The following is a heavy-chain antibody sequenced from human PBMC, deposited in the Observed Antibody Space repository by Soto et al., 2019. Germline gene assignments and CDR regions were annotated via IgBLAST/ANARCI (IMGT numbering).Heavy chain of an antibody. J-gene: IGHJ5*02. CDR2: IFYRGST. CDR3: ARVSVVAVRRVFDP. CDR1: GDSITGGYY. D-gene: IGHD4-4*01. Sequence: QVQLQESGPGLVKPSQTLSLTCTVSGDSITGGYYWSWIRQHPGKALEWIGHIFYRGSTYYNPSLKRRVTITVDTSNNQFSLNLTSVTAADTALYYCARVSVVAVRRVFDPWGQGSLVTVSS. V-gene: IGHV4-31*03.